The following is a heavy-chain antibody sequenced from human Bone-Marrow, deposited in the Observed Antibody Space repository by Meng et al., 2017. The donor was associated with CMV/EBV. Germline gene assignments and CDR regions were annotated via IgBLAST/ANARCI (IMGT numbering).Heavy chain of an antibody. CDR3: AREKGSNYDFWSGLSGRWFDP. D-gene: IGHD3-3*01. J-gene: IGHJ5*02. CDR2: IIPIFGTA. Sequence: SVKVSCKASGGTFSSYAISWVRQAPGQGLEWMGGIIPIFGTANYAQKFQGRVTITTDESTSTAYMELSSLRSEDTAVYYCAREKGSNYDFWSGLSGRWFDPWGQGNLVTVSS. V-gene: IGHV1-69*05. CDR1: GGTFSSYA.